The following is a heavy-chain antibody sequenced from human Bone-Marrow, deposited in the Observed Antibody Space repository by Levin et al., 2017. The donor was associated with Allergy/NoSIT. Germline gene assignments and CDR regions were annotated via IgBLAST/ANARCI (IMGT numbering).Heavy chain of an antibody. CDR2: ISWDGVSS. CDR1: GFKFDDYM. CDR3: ARGLGSFYYYGLDV. D-gene: IGHD2-15*01. J-gene: IGHJ6*02. V-gene: IGHV3-43*01. Sequence: AGGSLRLSCAASGFKFDDYMMHWVRQAPGKGLEWVSLISWDGVSSYYADSVKGRFTFSRDNSKNSLFLQMNSLRPEDTAVYFCARGLGSFYYYGLDVWGQGTTVTVSS.